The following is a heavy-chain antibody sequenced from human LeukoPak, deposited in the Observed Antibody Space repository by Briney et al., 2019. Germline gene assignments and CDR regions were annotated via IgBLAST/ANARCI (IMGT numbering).Heavy chain of an antibody. J-gene: IGHJ3*02. Sequence: GGSLRLSCAAAGFTFSSYAMSWVHQAPGKGLEWVSAISGSGGSTYYADSVKGRFTISRDNSKNTLYLQMNSLRAEDTAVYYCAKGGAGGLGPAEAFDIWGQGTMVTVSS. CDR1: GFTFSSYA. CDR3: AKGGAGGLGPAEAFDI. D-gene: IGHD3-16*01. V-gene: IGHV3-23*01. CDR2: ISGSGGST.